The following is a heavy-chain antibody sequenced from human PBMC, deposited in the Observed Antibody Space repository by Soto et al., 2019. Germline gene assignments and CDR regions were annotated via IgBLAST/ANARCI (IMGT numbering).Heavy chain of an antibody. CDR3: ARAPMVLYRSYFDS. CDR2: ISYSGNT. Sequence: ETRSLTCTVSGGYISNFYWSCIRQPPGKGLEWIGYISYSGNTNYNPSLKSRVSISVDTSKNQLSLNLTSVTAADTAVYYCARAPMVLYRSYFDSWVQGTRVTVSS. CDR1: GGYISNFY. J-gene: IGHJ4*02. D-gene: IGHD2-8*01. V-gene: IGHV4-59*01.